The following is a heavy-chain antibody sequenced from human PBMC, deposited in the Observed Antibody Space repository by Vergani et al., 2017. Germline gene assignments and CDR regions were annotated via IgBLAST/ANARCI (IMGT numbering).Heavy chain of an antibody. V-gene: IGHV3-30*02. CDR2: IQFDGSNQ. D-gene: IGHD3-16*01. CDR3: AKHFRGWGIDY. J-gene: IGHJ4*02. CDR1: GFTLSNYD. Sequence: QVQLVESGGGVVQRGGSLRLSCATSGFTLSNYDMQWIRQGPGEGLEFVALIQFDGSNQYYADSVKGRFTISRDFSKNTLYLQMNSLRTDDTATYYCAKHFRGWGIDYWGQGTQVIVSS.